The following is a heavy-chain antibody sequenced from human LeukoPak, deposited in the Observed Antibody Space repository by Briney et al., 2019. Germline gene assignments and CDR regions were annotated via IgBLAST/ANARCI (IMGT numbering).Heavy chain of an antibody. CDR3: AREQYYYDSSGYYTGRAFDI. Sequence: SETLSLTCTVSGGSISSDFLSWIAQPPGKELKGSGYIYYSGSTNYNPSLKSRVTIPVDTSKNQISLKQSSVTAADTAVYYCAREQYYYDSSGYYTGRAFDIWGQGTMVTVSS. CDR2: IYYSGST. V-gene: IGHV4-59*01. CDR1: GGSISSDF. D-gene: IGHD3-22*01. J-gene: IGHJ3*02.